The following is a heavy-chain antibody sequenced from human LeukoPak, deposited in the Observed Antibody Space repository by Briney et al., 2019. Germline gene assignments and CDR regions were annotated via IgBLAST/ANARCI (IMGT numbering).Heavy chain of an antibody. Sequence: ASVKVSCKASGGTFSSYAIRWVRQAPGQGLEWMGGIIPIFGTANYAQKFQGRVTITADESTSTAYMGLSSLRSEDTAVYYCAREMDYDSSGYTLDYWGQGTLVTVS. V-gene: IGHV1-69*13. CDR2: IIPIFGTA. D-gene: IGHD3-22*01. J-gene: IGHJ4*02. CDR1: GGTFSSYA. CDR3: AREMDYDSSGYTLDY.